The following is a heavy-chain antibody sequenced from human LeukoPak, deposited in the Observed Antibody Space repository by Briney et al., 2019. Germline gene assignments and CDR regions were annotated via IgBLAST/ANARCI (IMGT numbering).Heavy chain of an antibody. J-gene: IGHJ3*02. CDR3: ARAYDSSGRAAFDI. CDR2: FDPEDGET. CDR1: GYTLTELS. V-gene: IGHV1-24*01. D-gene: IGHD3-22*01. Sequence: ASVKVSCKVSGYTLTELSMHWVRQAPGKGLEWMGGFDPEDGETIYAQKFQGRVTMTEDTSTDTAYMELSSLRSEDTAVYYCARAYDSSGRAAFDIWGQGRMVTVSS.